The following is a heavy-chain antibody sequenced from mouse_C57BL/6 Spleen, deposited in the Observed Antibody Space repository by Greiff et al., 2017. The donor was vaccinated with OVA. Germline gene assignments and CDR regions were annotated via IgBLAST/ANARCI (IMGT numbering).Heavy chain of an antibody. CDR1: GYTFTSYW. Sequence: QVQLQQPGAELVKPGASVKLSCKASGYTFTSYWMHWVKQRPGQGLEWIGMIHPNSGSTNYNEKFKSKATMTVDKSSSTAYMQLSSLTSEDSAVYYCARGYDGYYDLDYWGQGTTVTVSS. CDR2: IHPNSGST. V-gene: IGHV1-64*01. CDR3: ARGYDGYYDLDY. J-gene: IGHJ2*01. D-gene: IGHD2-3*01.